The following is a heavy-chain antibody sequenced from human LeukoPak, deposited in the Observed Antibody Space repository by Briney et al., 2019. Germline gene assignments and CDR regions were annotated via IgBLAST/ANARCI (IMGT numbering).Heavy chain of an antibody. D-gene: IGHD2-8*02. J-gene: IGHJ4*02. CDR3: AKLTTGWFEDF. Sequence: GGSLSLSCAVTGFTLISYSMTWVRQAPGKALEWVSAIRASDSNTFYADSVKGRFTISRDSSKNTLYLQMNDLRDEDTAVYYCAKLTTGWFEDFWGQGTLVTVSS. CDR2: IRASDSNT. V-gene: IGHV3-23*01. CDR1: GFTLISYS.